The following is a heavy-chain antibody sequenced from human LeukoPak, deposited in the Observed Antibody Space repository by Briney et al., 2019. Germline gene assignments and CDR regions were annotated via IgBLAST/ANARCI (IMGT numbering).Heavy chain of an antibody. V-gene: IGHV3-7*03. CDR3: AKDPPNYYGSGSFDY. D-gene: IGHD3-10*01. J-gene: IGHJ4*02. Sequence: GGSLRLSCAASGFTFSNYWMNWVRQAPGKGLEWVANIKQDGSEQYYVDSVKGRFTISRDNAKNSLYLQMNSLRAEDTAVYYCAKDPPNYYGSGSFDYWGQGALVTVSS. CDR2: IKQDGSEQ. CDR1: GFTFSNYW.